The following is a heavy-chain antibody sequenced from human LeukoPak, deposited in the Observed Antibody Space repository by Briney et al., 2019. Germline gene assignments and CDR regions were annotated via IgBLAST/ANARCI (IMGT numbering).Heavy chain of an antibody. V-gene: IGHV4-39*01. CDR1: GGSISSGSYY. Sequence: SQTLSLTCTVSGGSISSGSYYWSWIRQPPGKGLEWIGSIYYSGSTYYNPSLKSRVTISVDTSKNQFSLKLSSVTAADTAVYYCAAVLRFLEWLFDYWGQGTLVTVSS. CDR3: AAVLRFLEWLFDY. J-gene: IGHJ4*02. CDR2: IYYSGST. D-gene: IGHD3-3*01.